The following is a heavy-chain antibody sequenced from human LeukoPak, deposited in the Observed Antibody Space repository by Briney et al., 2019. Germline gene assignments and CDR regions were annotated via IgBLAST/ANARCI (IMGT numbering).Heavy chain of an antibody. CDR3: ARGPAAGTSN. CDR2: IYYSGST. D-gene: IGHD6-13*01. J-gene: IGHJ4*02. Sequence: SETLSLTCTVSGGSISSGGYYWSWIRQHPGKGLEWIGYIYYSGSTYYNPSLKSRVTISVDTSKNQFSLKLSSVTAADTAVYYCARGPAAGTSNWGQGTLVTVSS. CDR1: GGSISSGGYY. V-gene: IGHV4-31*03.